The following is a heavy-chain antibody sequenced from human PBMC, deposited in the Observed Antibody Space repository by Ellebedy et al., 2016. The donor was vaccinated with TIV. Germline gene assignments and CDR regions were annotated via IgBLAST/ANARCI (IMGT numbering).Heavy chain of an antibody. V-gene: IGHV1-2*04. CDR1: GYTFTGYY. CDR2: INPNSGGT. CDR3: ARDHEGEYSSSWSAY. J-gene: IGHJ4*02. D-gene: IGHD6-13*01. Sequence: ASVKVSCKASGYTFTGYYMHWVRQAPGQGLEWMGWINPNSGGTNYAQKFQGWVTMTRDTSISTAYMELRSLRSDDTAVYYCARDHEGEYSSSWSAYWGQGTLVTVSS.